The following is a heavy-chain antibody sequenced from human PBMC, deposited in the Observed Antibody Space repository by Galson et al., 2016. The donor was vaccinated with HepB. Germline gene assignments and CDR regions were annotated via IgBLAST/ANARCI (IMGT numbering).Heavy chain of an antibody. CDR2: IYYSGST. CDR1: GASISSYY. V-gene: IGHV4-59*01. Sequence: SETLSLTCSVSGASISSYYWSWIRQPPGKGLEWIGYIYYSGSTNYNPSLKSRVTISVDTSKNQFSLKLSSVTAADTAVYYCARVSLRRDMVVAAPSDYYYYGMDVWGQGTTVTVSS. J-gene: IGHJ6*02. CDR3: ARVSLRRDMVVAAPSDYYYYGMDV. D-gene: IGHD2-15*01.